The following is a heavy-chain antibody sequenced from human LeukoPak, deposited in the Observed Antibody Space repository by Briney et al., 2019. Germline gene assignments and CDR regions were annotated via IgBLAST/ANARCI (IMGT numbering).Heavy chain of an antibody. CDR3: ARQESEMTTPANRYFDH. Sequence: GESLKISCKGSGYNFATDWIGWVRQMPGKGLEWMGIVYPDDSDVRYNPFFQGQVTISADKSINTAYLQWSSLKASDSAVYYCARQESEMTTPANRYFDHWGQGTLVTVSS. D-gene: IGHD5-24*01. CDR1: GYNFATDW. CDR2: VYPDDSDV. V-gene: IGHV5-51*01. J-gene: IGHJ4*02.